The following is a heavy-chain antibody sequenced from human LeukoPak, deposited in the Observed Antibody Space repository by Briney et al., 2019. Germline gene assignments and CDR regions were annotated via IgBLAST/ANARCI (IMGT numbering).Heavy chain of an antibody. V-gene: IGHV4-38-2*01. CDR1: DYSISSGYY. D-gene: IGHD5-18*01. CDR2: IYHSGST. J-gene: IGHJ4*02. Sequence: SETLPLTCAVSDYSISSGYYWGWIRQPPGKGLEWIGSIYHSGSTYYNPSLKSRVTISVDTSQNQFSLKLSSVTAADTAVYYCARSKPLGYDFWGQGTLVTVSS. CDR3: ARSKPLGYDF.